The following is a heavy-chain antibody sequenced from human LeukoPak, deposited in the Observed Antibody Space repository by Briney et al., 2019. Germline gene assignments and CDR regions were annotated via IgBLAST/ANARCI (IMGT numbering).Heavy chain of an antibody. V-gene: IGHV3-7*01. D-gene: IGHD1-26*01. CDR1: GFTFSNYW. CDR3: ARGGQYHY. CDR2: IKEDGSEK. Sequence: GGSLRLSCAASGFTFSNYWMTWVRQAPGKGLEWVANIKEDGSEKYYVDSVEGRFTVSRDNAENSLYLQMNSLRAEDTAVYYCARGGQYHYWGQGTLVTVSS. J-gene: IGHJ4*02.